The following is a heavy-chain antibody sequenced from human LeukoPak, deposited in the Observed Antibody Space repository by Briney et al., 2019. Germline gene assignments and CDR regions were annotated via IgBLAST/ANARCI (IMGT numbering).Heavy chain of an antibody. D-gene: IGHD5-18*01. CDR3: TTVDYGGKAAMVQNDPFDY. V-gene: IGHV3-49*04. Sequence: GGSLRLSCTASGFTFGDFAMNWVRQAPGKGLEWVGFIRSKAHGGTTEYAASVKGRFIISTDDSKSSAYLQMNSLKTEDTAVYYCTTVDYGGKAAMVQNDPFDYWGQGTLVTVSS. CDR2: IRSKAHGGTT. CDR1: GFTFGDFA. J-gene: IGHJ4*02.